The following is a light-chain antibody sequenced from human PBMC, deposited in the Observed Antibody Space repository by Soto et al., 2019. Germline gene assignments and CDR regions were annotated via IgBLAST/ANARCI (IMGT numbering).Light chain of an antibody. Sequence: QSALTQPASVSGSPGQTITISCTGASSDVGSDNLVSWYQQHPGKAPKLIIYEATKRPSGGSNRFSGSKSGNTASLTISGLQAEDEADYYCCSYAGSWVFGGGTKLTVL. J-gene: IGLJ3*02. CDR2: EAT. CDR3: CSYAGSWV. V-gene: IGLV2-23*01. CDR1: SSDVGSDNL.